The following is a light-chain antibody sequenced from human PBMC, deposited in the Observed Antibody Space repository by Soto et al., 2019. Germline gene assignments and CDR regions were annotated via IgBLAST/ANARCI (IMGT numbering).Light chain of an antibody. CDR1: QSVLYSSNNKNY. CDR2: WAS. CDR3: QQYYSTPPT. V-gene: IGKV4-1*01. J-gene: IGKJ1*01. Sequence: DIVMTQSPDSLAVSLGERATINCKSSQSVLYSSNNKNYLAWYQQKLGQPPKLLIYWASTRESGVPDRFSGSGSGTDFTLTISSQQAEDVAVYYCQQYYSTPPTFGQGTKVEIK.